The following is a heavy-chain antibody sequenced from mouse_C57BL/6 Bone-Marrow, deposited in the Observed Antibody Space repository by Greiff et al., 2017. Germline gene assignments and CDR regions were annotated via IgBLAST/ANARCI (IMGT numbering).Heavy chain of an antibody. J-gene: IGHJ2*01. D-gene: IGHD1-1*01. CDR2: IDPENGDT. CDR3: TTMYYYGSSPLYC. Sequence: EVKLQQSGAELVRPGASVKLSCTASGFNIQDDYMHWVQQRPEQGLEWIGWIDPENGDTEYASKFQGKATITEDTSSNTAYLQLSSLTSDDTAVYCCTTMYYYGSSPLYCWGQGTTLTVSS. CDR1: GFNIQDDY. V-gene: IGHV14-4*01.